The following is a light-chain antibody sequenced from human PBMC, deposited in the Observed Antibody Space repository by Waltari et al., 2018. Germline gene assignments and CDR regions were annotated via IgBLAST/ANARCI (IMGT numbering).Light chain of an antibody. Sequence: DIVMTQSPDSLAVSLGERATINCKSSQSVLYNSNDKNYLAWYQQKPGQPPKLLIYWASTREYGVPDRFSGSGSGTDFTLTISSLQAEDVAVYYCQQYYRSRTFGQGTKVEIK. CDR2: WAS. CDR3: QQYYRSRT. CDR1: QSVLYNSNDKNY. J-gene: IGKJ1*01. V-gene: IGKV4-1*01.